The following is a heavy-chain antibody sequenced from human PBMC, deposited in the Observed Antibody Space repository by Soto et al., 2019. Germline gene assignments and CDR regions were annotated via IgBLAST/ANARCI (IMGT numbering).Heavy chain of an antibody. CDR2: IYHSGST. V-gene: IGHV4-30-2*01. J-gene: IGHJ5*02. D-gene: IGHD3-22*01. CDR3: ARALYYYDSSGYYYWFDP. CDR1: GGSISSGGYS. Sequence: SDTLSLTCAVSGGSISSGGYSWSWIRQPPGKGLEWIGYIYHSGSTYYNPSLKSRVTISVDRSKNQFSLKPSSVTAADTAVYYCARALYYYDSSGYYYWFDPWGQGTLVTVSS.